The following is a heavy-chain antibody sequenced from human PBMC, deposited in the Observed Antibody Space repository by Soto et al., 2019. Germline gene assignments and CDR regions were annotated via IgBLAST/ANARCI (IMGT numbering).Heavy chain of an antibody. CDR2: IFPGDSDT. Sequence: GESLKISCKGSGYNFANYWIGWVRQMPGKGLEWMGMIFPGDSDTKNSPSPQGQITMSVDKSDSSAYLQWRSLKASDTAMYYCAAGYTTGPDAFDIWGQGTMVTVSS. CDR1: GYNFANYW. V-gene: IGHV5-51*01. CDR3: AAGYTTGPDAFDI. D-gene: IGHD6-13*01. J-gene: IGHJ3*02.